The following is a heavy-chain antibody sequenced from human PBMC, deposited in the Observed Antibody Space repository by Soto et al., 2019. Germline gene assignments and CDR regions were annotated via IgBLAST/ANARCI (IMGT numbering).Heavy chain of an antibody. CDR1: GFTFSNYG. CDR2: ISYDGSNK. D-gene: IGHD5-18*01. CDR3: AKDMVSRQRWPGVGDDY. Sequence: GGSLRLSCAASGFTFSNYGMHWVRQAPGKGLEWVAVISYDGSNKYYADSVKGRFSISRDNSKNTLYLQTNSLRAEDTAVYYCAKDMVSRQRWPGVGDDYWSHGTLVTVSS. J-gene: IGHJ4*01. V-gene: IGHV3-30*18.